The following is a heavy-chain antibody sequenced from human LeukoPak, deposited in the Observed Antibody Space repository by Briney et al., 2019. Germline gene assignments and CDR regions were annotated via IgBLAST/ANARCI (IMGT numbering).Heavy chain of an antibody. CDR2: INAGNGDT. V-gene: IGHV1-3*01. CDR1: GYTFTSYA. CDR3: ARGSISDWPFLS. J-gene: IGHJ4*02. Sequence: ASVKVSCKASGYTFTSYAMHWMRQAPGQRFEWMGWINAGNGDTKYSEKFLGRVIITRDTSATTAYVEMNSLGSEDTAVYYCARGSISDWPFLSWGQGTLVTVSS. D-gene: IGHD2/OR15-2a*01.